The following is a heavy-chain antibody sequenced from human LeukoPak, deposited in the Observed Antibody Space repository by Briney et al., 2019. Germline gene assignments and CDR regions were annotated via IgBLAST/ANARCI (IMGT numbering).Heavy chain of an antibody. J-gene: IGHJ3*01. CDR1: GFTFSNYW. Sequence: GGSLRLSCAAFGFTFSNYWMVWVRQVPGQGLVWFSQINTDGSTTRYADSVKGRFTISRDNAKNTLYLQMSSLRAEDTAVYYCAGGLSSAQPVWGQGTMVTVSS. V-gene: IGHV3-74*01. CDR3: AGGLSSAQPV. CDR2: INTDGSTT. D-gene: IGHD6-6*01.